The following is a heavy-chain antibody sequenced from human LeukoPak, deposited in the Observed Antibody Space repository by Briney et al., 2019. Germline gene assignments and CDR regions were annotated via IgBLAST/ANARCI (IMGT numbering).Heavy chain of an antibody. CDR3: ARDEQQLVGDWFDP. CDR2: IYTSGST. J-gene: IGHJ5*02. Sequence: SETLSLTCTVSGGSISSYYWSWIRQPAGKGLEWIGRIYTSGSTNYNPSLKSRVTMSVDTSKNQFSLKLSSVTAADTAVYYRARDEQQLVGDWFDPWGQGTLVTVSS. CDR1: GGSISSYY. V-gene: IGHV4-4*07. D-gene: IGHD6-13*01.